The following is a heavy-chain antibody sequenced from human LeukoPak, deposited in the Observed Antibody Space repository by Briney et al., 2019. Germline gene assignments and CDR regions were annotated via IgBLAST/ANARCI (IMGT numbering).Heavy chain of an antibody. CDR2: INDSGGST. J-gene: IGHJ4*02. V-gene: IGHV3-23*01. Sequence: GRSLRLSCAASGFMFDDYAMSWVRQAPGKGLEWVSAINDSGGSTYYADSVKGRFTISRDNSKNTLYLQMNSLRAEDTAVYYCAKPAISSRGWYYDYWGQGTLVTVSS. CDR3: AKPAISSRGWYYDY. D-gene: IGHD6-19*01. CDR1: GFMFDDYA.